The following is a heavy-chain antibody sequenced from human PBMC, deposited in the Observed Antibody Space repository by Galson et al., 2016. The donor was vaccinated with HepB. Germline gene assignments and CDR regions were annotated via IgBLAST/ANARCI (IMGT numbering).Heavy chain of an antibody. D-gene: IGHD4-17*01. CDR1: GFTFSTYA. J-gene: IGHJ4*02. Sequence: SLRLSCAASGFTFSTYAMSWVRQTPEKGLEWVSAISGRADRTFYADSVKGRFTISRDNSKNTVYLQMNSLRAEDTALYFCAKLHGDWVYWGQGTLVTVSS. CDR2: ISGRADRT. CDR3: AKLHGDWVY. V-gene: IGHV3-23*01.